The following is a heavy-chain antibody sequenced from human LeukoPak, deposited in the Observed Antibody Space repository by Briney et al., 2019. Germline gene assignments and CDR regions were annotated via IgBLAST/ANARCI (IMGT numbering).Heavy chain of an antibody. CDR1: GYTFTSYY. Sequence: ASVKVSCKASGYTFTSYYIHWVRQSPGQGLEWMGIIDPSGGSTSYAQKFQGRVTMTRDMSTSTVYIELSSLKSEDTAIYYCAGSDRRYRPFDYWGQGTLVTVSS. D-gene: IGHD1-14*01. J-gene: IGHJ4*02. CDR2: IDPSGGST. CDR3: AGSDRRYRPFDY. V-gene: IGHV1-46*01.